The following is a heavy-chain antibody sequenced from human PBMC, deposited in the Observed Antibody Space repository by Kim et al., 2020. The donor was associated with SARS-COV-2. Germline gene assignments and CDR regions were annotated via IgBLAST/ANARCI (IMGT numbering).Heavy chain of an antibody. J-gene: IGHJ4*02. CDR1: GFTFNSHA. CDR3: ARRCRGPAY. CDR2: ISGSGWDM. Sequence: GGSLRLSCAASGFTFNSHAMSWVRQAPGKGLEWVASISGSGWDMYYADSVRGRSTSTSNTDKTPQLLKMNSLSDETPPYYSIARRCRGPAYLGPGALVTV. D-gene: IGHD2-15*01. V-gene: IGHV3-21*01.